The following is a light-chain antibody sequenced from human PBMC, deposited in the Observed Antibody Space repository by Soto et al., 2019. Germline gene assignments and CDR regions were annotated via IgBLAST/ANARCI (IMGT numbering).Light chain of an antibody. V-gene: IGLV1-40*01. CDR1: SSNIGAGYD. CDR2: GNS. J-gene: IGLJ1*01. CDR3: QSYDSSLSTYV. Sequence: QSVLTQPPSVSGAPGQRVTISCTGSSSNIGAGYDVHWYQQLPGTAPKLLIYGNSNRPSGVPDRFSGSKSATSASLAITGLHAEDEADYYCQSYDSSLSTYVFGTGTKVTVL.